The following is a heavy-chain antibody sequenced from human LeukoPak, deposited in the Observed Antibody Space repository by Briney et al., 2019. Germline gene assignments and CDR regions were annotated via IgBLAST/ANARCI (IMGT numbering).Heavy chain of an antibody. Sequence: GGSLRLSCEASGLSFGDYTMHWVRQAPGKGLEWVANIKHDGSEKYYVDSVKGRFTISRDNAKDSLYLRMNSLRAQDPAVYYCARANSLGYWGQGTLVPVSS. CDR3: ARANSLGY. J-gene: IGHJ4*02. D-gene: IGHD2/OR15-2a*01. CDR2: IKHDGSEK. CDR1: GLSFGDYT. V-gene: IGHV3-7*01.